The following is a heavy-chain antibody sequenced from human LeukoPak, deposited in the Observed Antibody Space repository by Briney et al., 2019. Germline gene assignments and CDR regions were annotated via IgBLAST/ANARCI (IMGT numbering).Heavy chain of an antibody. CDR2: INPNNGGT. J-gene: IGHJ4*02. Sequence: ASEKVSCKASGYIFTAYYMHWVRQAPGQGLEWMGWINPNNGGTNYAQRFQGRVTMTRDTSISTAYMELRRLRSDDTAVYYCARDPGRYFDYWGQGTLVTVSS. CDR3: ARDPGRYFDY. CDR1: GYIFTAYY. V-gene: IGHV1-2*02.